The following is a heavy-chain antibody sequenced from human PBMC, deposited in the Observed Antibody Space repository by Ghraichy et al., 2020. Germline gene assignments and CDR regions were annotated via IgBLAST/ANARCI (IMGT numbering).Heavy chain of an antibody. Sequence: ASVKVSCKASGYSFTTYYMHWMRQAPGQGVEWMGCVNPNSSDAAYAQKFQGGVILTMDTSITTGYMELTRLTFDDTAIYYCARDIEGSAGKYFDLWGRGTLVTVSS. CDR2: VNPNSSDA. D-gene: IGHD3-10*01. J-gene: IGHJ2*01. CDR3: ARDIEGSAGKYFDL. V-gene: IGHV1-2*02. CDR1: GYSFTTYY.